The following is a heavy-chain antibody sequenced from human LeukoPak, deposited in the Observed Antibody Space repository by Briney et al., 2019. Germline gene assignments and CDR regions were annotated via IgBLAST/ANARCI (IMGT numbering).Heavy chain of an antibody. V-gene: IGHV4-39*07. CDR1: GGSVSSGSYY. CDR3: ASQLNKYYYDSSGYLSSTGGGYFQH. D-gene: IGHD3-22*01. Sequence: SETLSLTCTVSGGSVSSGSYYWGWIRQPPGKGLEWIGNIYYSGSTYYNPSLKSRVTISVETSKNQFSLKLSSVTAADTAVYYCASQLNKYYYDSSGYLSSTGGGYFQHWGQGTLVTVSS. CDR2: IYYSGST. J-gene: IGHJ1*01.